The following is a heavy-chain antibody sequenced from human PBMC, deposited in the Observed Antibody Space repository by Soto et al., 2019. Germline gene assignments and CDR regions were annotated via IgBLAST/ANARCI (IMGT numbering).Heavy chain of an antibody. CDR1: GGSISSSSYY. D-gene: IGHD3-3*01. CDR2: IYYSGST. Sequence: PSETLSLTCTVSGGSISSSSYYWGWIRQPPGKGLEWIGSIYYSGSTYYNPSLKSRVTISVGTSKNQFSLKLSSVTAADTAVYYCARHRPAYDFWSEIDFDYWGQGTLVTVSS. J-gene: IGHJ4*02. CDR3: ARHRPAYDFWSEIDFDY. V-gene: IGHV4-39*01.